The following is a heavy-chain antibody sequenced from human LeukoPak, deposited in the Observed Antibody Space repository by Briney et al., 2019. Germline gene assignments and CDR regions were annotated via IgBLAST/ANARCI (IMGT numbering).Heavy chain of an antibody. CDR1: GFSFSSYG. Sequence: GGSLRLSCAASGFSFSSYGMNWVRQAPGKGLEWVSAMSGSGARIYYADSVKGRFTISRDNAKNSLYLQMNSLRAKDTAVYYCARGTTTVTTRSYGGFDYWGQGTLVTVSS. CDR3: ARGTTTVTTRSYGGFDY. CDR2: MSGSGARI. D-gene: IGHD4-17*01. J-gene: IGHJ4*02. V-gene: IGHV3-21*01.